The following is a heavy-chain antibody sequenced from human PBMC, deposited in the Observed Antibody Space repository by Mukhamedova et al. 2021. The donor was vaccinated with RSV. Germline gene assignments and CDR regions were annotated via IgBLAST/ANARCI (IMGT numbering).Heavy chain of an antibody. Sequence: VRQAPGKGLEWVSSISRSSSYIYYADSVKGRLTISRDNAKNSLYLQMNSLRAEDTAAYYCSSVSGCSDYWGQGTLVTASS. J-gene: IGHJ4*02. CDR2: ISRSSSYI. CDR3: SSVSGCSDY. V-gene: IGHV3-21*01. D-gene: IGHD5-12*01.